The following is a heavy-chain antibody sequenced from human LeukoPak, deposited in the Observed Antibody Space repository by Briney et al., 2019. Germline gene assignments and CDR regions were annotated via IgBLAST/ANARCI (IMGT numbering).Heavy chain of an antibody. CDR2: ISSRSNYI. CDR1: GFTFSSYN. D-gene: IGHD3-22*01. CDR3: ARDRAVYSDSRGYYPDAFDI. Sequence: AGSLRLSCAASGFTFSSYNMNWVRQAPGKGLEWVSSISSRSNYIYLADSLKGRFTISRDNAKNSLYLQMNSLRAEDTAMYYCARDRAVYSDSRGYYPDAFDIWGQGTMVTVSS. J-gene: IGHJ3*02. V-gene: IGHV3-21*01.